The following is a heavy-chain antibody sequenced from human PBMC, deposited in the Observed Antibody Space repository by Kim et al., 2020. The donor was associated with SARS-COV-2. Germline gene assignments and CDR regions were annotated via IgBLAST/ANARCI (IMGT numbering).Heavy chain of an antibody. J-gene: IGHJ4*02. Sequence: GGSLRLSCAASGFTFSSYAMHWVRQAPGKGLEWVAVISYDGSNKYYADSVKGRFTISRDNSKNTLYLQMNSLRAEDTAVYYCARDGGEWGDYNYWGQGTLVTVSS. CDR2: ISYDGSNK. V-gene: IGHV3-30*04. CDR3: ARDGGEWGDYNY. D-gene: IGHD4-17*01. CDR1: GFTFSSYA.